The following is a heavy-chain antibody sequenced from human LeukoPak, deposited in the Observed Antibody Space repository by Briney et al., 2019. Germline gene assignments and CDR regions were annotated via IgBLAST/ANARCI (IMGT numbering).Heavy chain of an antibody. CDR1: GDSVSSSRYY. J-gene: IGHJ4*02. Sequence: SETLSLTCTVSGDSVSSSRYYWGWIRQPPGQGLEWMGIIYYSGTTYYNPSLESRVTISLDTSKNHFSLKVKSVTATDTAVYFCARSLVRGLMAFDHWGQGSLVTVSS. CDR2: IYYSGTT. D-gene: IGHD3-10*01. V-gene: IGHV4-39*02. CDR3: ARSLVRGLMAFDH.